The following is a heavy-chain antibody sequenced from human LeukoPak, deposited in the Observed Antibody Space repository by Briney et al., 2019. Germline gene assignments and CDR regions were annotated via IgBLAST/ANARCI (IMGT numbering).Heavy chain of an antibody. V-gene: IGHV7-4-1*02. CDR2: INTNTGNP. D-gene: IGHD2-15*01. J-gene: IGHJ4*02. CDR3: ARDTYCSGGRCYSRVGY. CDR1: GYTFTNYP. Sequence: ASVKVSCKASGYTFTNYPMNWVRQAPGQGLEWMGWINTNTGNPTYAQGFTERFVFSWDTSVNTAYLQINSLKPEDTAVYFCARDTYCSGGRCYSRVGYWGQGTAVTVSS.